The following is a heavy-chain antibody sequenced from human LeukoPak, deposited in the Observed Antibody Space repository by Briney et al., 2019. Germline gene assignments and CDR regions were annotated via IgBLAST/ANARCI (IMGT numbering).Heavy chain of an antibody. D-gene: IGHD3-22*01. CDR3: AKVRDSSGYYGGNDAFDI. V-gene: IGHV3-23*01. CDR2: ISGSGGST. CDR1: GFTFSSYA. Sequence: PGGSLRLSCAASGFTFSSYAMSWVRQAPGKGLEWVSAISGSGGSTYYADSVKGRFTISRGNSKNTLYLQMNSLRAEDTAVYYCAKVRDSSGYYGGNDAFDIWGQGTMVTVSS. J-gene: IGHJ3*02.